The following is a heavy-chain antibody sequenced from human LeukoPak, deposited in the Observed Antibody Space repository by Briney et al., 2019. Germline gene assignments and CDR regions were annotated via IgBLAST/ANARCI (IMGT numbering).Heavy chain of an antibody. D-gene: IGHD6-6*01. CDR3: AGLAARQEDGYYYYYMDV. V-gene: IGHV4-34*01. CDR1: GGSFSDYY. CDR2: IYHSGST. Sequence: SETLSLTCAVYGGSFSDYYWSWIRQPPGKGLEWIGEIYHSGSTNYNPSLRSRVTISVDKSKNQFFLNLNSVTAADTAMYYCAGLAARQEDGYYYYYMDVWGRGTTVTVSS. J-gene: IGHJ6*03.